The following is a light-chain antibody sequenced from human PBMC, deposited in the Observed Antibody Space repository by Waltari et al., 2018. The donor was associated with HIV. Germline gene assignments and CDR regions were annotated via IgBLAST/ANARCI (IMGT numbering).Light chain of an antibody. CDR1: QGIGNS. Sequence: DLQMIRSRSHLSSTVGDSVTITCRASQGIGNSLAWYQQKPGKVPTLLISAASTLQSGVPSRFSGSGSGTDFTLTISSLQPEDFATYYCQKYNSAPLTFGPGTKVDVK. J-gene: IGKJ3*01. CDR3: QKYNSAPLT. V-gene: IGKV1-27*01. CDR2: AAS.